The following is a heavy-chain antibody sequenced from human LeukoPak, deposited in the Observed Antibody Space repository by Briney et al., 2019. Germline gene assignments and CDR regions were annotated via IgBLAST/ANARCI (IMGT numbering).Heavy chain of an antibody. CDR2: ISSSSSYI. CDR3: ARYHSGQLVFDY. D-gene: IGHD6-6*01. V-gene: IGHV3-21*01. Sequence: GGSLRLSCAASGFTFSSYSMNWARQAPGKGLEWVSSISSSSSYIYYADSVKGRFTISRDNAKNSLYLQMNSLRAEDTAVYYCARYHSGQLVFDYWGQGTLVTVSS. J-gene: IGHJ4*02. CDR1: GFTFSSYS.